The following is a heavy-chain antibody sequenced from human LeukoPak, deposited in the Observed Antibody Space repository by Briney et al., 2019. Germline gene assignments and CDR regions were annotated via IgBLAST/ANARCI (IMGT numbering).Heavy chain of an antibody. CDR2: ISGSGGST. CDR3: AKSPAGPDYYYYMDV. Sequence: GGSLRLSCAASGFTFSSYAMSWVRQAPGKGLEWVSVISGSGGSTYYADSVKGRFTISRDNSKNTLYLQMNSLRAEDTAVYYCAKSPAGPDYYYYMDVWGRGTTVTVSS. V-gene: IGHV3-23*01. CDR1: GFTFSSYA. D-gene: IGHD6-13*01. J-gene: IGHJ6*03.